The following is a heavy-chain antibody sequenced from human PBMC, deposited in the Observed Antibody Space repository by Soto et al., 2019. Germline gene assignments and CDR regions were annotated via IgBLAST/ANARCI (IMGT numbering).Heavy chain of an antibody. Sequence: TLSLTSAISGDSVSRKSAAWSWIRHSPSRGLEWLGRTYYRSKWSTDYAVSVKSRITINSDTSKNQFSLQLNSVTPEDTAVYYCTRALSGSYDSWGQGTLVTVSS. CDR2: TYYRSKWST. D-gene: IGHD1-26*01. J-gene: IGHJ5*01. CDR3: TRALSGSYDS. CDR1: GDSVSRKSAA. V-gene: IGHV6-1*01.